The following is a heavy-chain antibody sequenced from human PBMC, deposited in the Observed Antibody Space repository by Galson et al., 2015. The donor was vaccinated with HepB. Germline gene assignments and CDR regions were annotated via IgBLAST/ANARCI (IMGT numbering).Heavy chain of an antibody. CDR3: ARDRFSGSYFGI. CDR2: INPNSGGT. CDR1: GYTFTGYY. Sequence: SVKVSCKASGYTFTGYYMHWVRQAPGQGLEWMGRINPNSGGTNYAQKFQGRVTMTRDTSISTAYMELSRPRSDDTAVYYCARDRFSGSYFGIWGQGTMVTVSS. J-gene: IGHJ3*02. V-gene: IGHV1-2*06. D-gene: IGHD1-26*01.